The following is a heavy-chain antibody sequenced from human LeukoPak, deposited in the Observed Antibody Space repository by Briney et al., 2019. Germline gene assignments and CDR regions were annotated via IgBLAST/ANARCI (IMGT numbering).Heavy chain of an antibody. CDR2: INQDVSEK. J-gene: IGHJ1*01. CDR3: ARERNSGRYWGDLQH. CDR1: GFTFSSFW. Sequence: GGSLRLSCAASGFTFSSFWMSWVRQAPGKGLEWVANINQDVSEKYYVDSVKGRFTISRDNAKNSLYLQMNSLRAEDTAVYYCARERNSGRYWGDLQHWGQGTLVTVSS. D-gene: IGHD1-26*01. V-gene: IGHV3-7*01.